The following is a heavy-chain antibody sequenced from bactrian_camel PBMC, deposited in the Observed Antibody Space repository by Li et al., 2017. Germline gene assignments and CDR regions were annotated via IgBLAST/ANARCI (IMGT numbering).Heavy chain of an antibody. CDR2: IRRDGGET. CDR1: GHSRGSNC. V-gene: IGHV3S45*01. CDR3: AATDRSVDYCTGGHFGTYNY. J-gene: IGHJ4*01. D-gene: IGHD5*01. Sequence: HVQLVESGGGSVQAGGSLRLSCKVSGHSRGSNCVGWYRLPPGRAPAEREGIAAIRRDGGETWYAASVKGRFTISRDSAKNTLYLQMDSLKPEDTAMYYCAATDRSVDYCTGGHFGTYNYYGQGTQVTVS.